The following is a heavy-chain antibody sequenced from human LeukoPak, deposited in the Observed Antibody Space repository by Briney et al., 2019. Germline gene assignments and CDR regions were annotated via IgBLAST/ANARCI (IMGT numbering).Heavy chain of an antibody. D-gene: IGHD3-16*01. V-gene: IGHV3-53*01. CDR1: GFIVSGDF. J-gene: IGHJ4*02. Sequence: GGSLRLSCAASGFIVSGDFMSWVRQAPGKGLEWVSVIYSDGSTYYADSVKGRFTISRDNSKNPLDLQLTGLRAEDTAVYYCARERGRGRDSPWFDYWGQGPLVTVSS. CDR3: ARERGRGRDSPWFDY. CDR2: IYSDGST.